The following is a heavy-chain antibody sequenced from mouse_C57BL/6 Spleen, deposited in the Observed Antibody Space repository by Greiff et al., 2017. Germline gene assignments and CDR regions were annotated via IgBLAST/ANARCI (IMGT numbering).Heavy chain of an antibody. V-gene: IGHV10-1*01. CDR2: IRSKSNNYAT. J-gene: IGHJ4*01. CDR3: VRQRGLYYYAMDY. Sequence: EVQLQESGGGLVQPKGSLKLSCAASGFSFNTYAMNWVRQAPGQGLEWVARIRSKSNNYATYYADSVKDRFTISRDDSESMLYLQMNNLKTEDAAMYCGVRQRGLYYYAMDYWGQGTSVTVAS. CDR1: GFSFNTYA.